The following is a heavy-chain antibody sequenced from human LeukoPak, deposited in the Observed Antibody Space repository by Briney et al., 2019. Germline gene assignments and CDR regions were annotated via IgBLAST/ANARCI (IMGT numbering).Heavy chain of an antibody. Sequence: ASVKVSCKASGYTFTDCYMHWVRQAPGQGLEWMGWINPHSGGTNYAQKLQGRVTMTTDTSTSTAYMELRSLRSDDTAVYYCARESRGYGAGTFDYWGQGTLVTVSS. V-gene: IGHV1-2*02. D-gene: IGHD6-19*01. CDR2: INPHSGGT. CDR3: ARESRGYGAGTFDY. J-gene: IGHJ4*02. CDR1: GYTFTDCY.